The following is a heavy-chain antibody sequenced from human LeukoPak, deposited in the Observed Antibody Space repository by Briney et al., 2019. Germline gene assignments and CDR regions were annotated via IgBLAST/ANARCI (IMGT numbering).Heavy chain of an antibody. CDR1: GGTFSSYA. V-gene: IGHV1-2*02. Sequence: ASVKVSCKASGGTFSSYAISWVRQAPGQGLEWMGWINPNSGGTNYAQKFQGRVTMTRDTSISTAYMELSRLRSDDTAVYYCAIVGATSWGQGTMVTVSS. J-gene: IGHJ3*01. CDR3: AIVGATS. D-gene: IGHD1-26*01. CDR2: INPNSGGT.